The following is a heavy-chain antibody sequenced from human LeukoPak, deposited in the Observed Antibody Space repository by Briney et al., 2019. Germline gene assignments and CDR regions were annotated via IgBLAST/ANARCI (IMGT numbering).Heavy chain of an antibody. CDR1: GFTFSSYS. CDR3: AKIYYYDSRGIDY. J-gene: IGHJ4*02. V-gene: IGHV3-21*01. D-gene: IGHD3-22*01. CDR2: MNSRSSSK. Sequence: KPGGSLRLSCAASGFTFSSYSMNWVRQAPGKGLEWVSSMNSRSSSKYYADSVKGRFTISRDNSKNTLYLQMNSLRAEDTAVYYCAKIYYYDSRGIDYWGQGTLVTVSS.